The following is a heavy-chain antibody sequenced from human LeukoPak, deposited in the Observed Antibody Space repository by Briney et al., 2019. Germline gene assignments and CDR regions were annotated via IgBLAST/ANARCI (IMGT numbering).Heavy chain of an antibody. CDR3: ARSRKADY. J-gene: IGHJ4*02. CDR1: GGSISSSSYS. Sequence: SETLSLTCTVSGGSISSSSYSWGWIRQPPGKGLEWIGEINHSGSTNYNPSLKSRVTISVDTSKNQFSLKLSSVTAADTAVYYCARSRKADYWGQGTLVTVSS. CDR2: INHSGST. D-gene: IGHD2-2*01. V-gene: IGHV4-39*07.